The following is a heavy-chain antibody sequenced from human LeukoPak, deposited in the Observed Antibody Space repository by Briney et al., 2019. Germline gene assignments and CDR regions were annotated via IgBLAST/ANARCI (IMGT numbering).Heavy chain of an antibody. CDR3: AKDPRTSENSSGWYGYFDY. D-gene: IGHD6-19*01. Sequence: GGSLRLSCAASGFTFSSYAITWVRQAPGKGLEWVSAISGNGGRTYFGDSVEGRFTISRDNSKNTVSLQMNSLRAEDTAVYYCAKDPRTSENSSGWYGYFDYWGQGTLVTVSS. CDR1: GFTFSSYA. CDR2: ISGNGGRT. J-gene: IGHJ4*02. V-gene: IGHV3-23*01.